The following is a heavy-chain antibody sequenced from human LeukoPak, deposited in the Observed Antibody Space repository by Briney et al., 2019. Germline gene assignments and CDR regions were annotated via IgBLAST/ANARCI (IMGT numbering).Heavy chain of an antibody. V-gene: IGHV4-39*01. CDR1: GASISSSSYS. Sequence: SETLSLTCTISGASISSSSYSWAWIRQPPGKGLEWIGEINHSGSTNYNPSLKSRVTISVDTSKNQFSLKLNSVTATDTAVYYCARHYGPWGQGTLVTVSS. CDR3: ARHYGP. J-gene: IGHJ4*02. D-gene: IGHD3-10*01. CDR2: INHSGST.